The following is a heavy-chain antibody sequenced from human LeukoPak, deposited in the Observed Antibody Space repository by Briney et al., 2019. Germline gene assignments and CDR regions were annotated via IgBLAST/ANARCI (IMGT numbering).Heavy chain of an antibody. CDR1: GFTFSNHG. Sequence: GGTLRLSCAASGFTFSNHGMNWVRQAPGKGLEWVSGISPSGDITYYADSVKGRFTISRDNAKNSLYLQMNSLRAEDTAVYYCARAGCSGGSCYFQDYYYYMDVWGKGTTVTISS. CDR3: ARAGCSGGSCYFQDYYYYMDV. J-gene: IGHJ6*03. V-gene: IGHV3-21*01. D-gene: IGHD2-15*01. CDR2: ISPSGDIT.